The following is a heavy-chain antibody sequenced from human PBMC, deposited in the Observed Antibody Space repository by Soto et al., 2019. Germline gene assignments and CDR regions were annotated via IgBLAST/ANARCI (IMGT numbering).Heavy chain of an antibody. CDR1: GGSVNSGGHY. V-gene: IGHV4-61*08. D-gene: IGHD2-2*01. CDR2: IYYSGTT. Sequence: SETLSLTCTVSGGSVNSGGHYWNWIRQPPGKGLEWTGYIYYSGTTNYNPSLKSRVTISIDTSKNQFSLKLSSVTAADTAVYYCARGSFSGARCYAGYYYGMDVWGPGTTVTVS. J-gene: IGHJ6*02. CDR3: ARGSFSGARCYAGYYYGMDV.